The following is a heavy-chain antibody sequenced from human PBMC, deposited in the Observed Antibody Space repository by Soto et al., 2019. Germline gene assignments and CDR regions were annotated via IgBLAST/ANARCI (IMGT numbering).Heavy chain of an antibody. D-gene: IGHD6-13*01. CDR3: ARDYSSSWDYYYGMDV. V-gene: IGHV3-21*01. J-gene: IGHJ6*02. CDR2: TSSSSSYI. Sequence: SLRLSCAASGFTFSSYSMNWVRQAPGKGLEWVSSTSSSSSYIYYADSVKGRFTISRDNAKNSLYLQMNSLRAEDTAVYYCARDYSSSWDYYYGMDVWGQGTTVTVSS. CDR1: GFTFSSYS.